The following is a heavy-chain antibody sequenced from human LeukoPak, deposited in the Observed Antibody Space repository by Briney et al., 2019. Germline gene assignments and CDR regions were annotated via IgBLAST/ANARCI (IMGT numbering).Heavy chain of an antibody. J-gene: IGHJ4*02. D-gene: IGHD1-26*01. Sequence: GGSLRVSCAASGLTFSSYGMHWVRQAPGKGLEWVAVIWYDGSNKYYADSVKGRFTISRDNSKNTLYLQMNSLRAEDTAVYYCARDRGELLADYWGQGTLVTVSS. CDR2: IWYDGSNK. CDR1: GLTFSSYG. V-gene: IGHV3-33*01. CDR3: ARDRGELLADY.